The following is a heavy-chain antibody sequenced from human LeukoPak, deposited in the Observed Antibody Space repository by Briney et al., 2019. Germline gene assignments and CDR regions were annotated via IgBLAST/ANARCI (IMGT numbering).Heavy chain of an antibody. CDR3: ARALPRYDILTGYYIGGWFDP. CDR2: INHSGRT. D-gene: IGHD3-9*01. Sequence: SETLSLACAVYGGSFSGYYWSWIRQPPGKGLEWIGEINHSGRTNYNPSLKSRVTISVDTSKNQFSLKLSSVTAADTAVYYCARALPRYDILTGYYIGGWFDPWGQGTLVTVSS. J-gene: IGHJ5*02. CDR1: GGSFSGYY. V-gene: IGHV4-34*01.